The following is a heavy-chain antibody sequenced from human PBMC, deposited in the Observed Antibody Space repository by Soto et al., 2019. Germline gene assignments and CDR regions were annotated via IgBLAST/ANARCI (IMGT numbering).Heavy chain of an antibody. CDR3: TRSAGSGGVMGGFDY. CDR2: TIPALETT. D-gene: IGHD3-16*01. CDR1: GGTFNMYA. V-gene: IGHV1-69*01. Sequence: QVQLVQSGAELKKPGSAVKVSCKASGGTFNMYAMNWVRQAPGQGPEWMGGTIPALETTNYAQKFQGRVTITVDESTNTAYLSLSSLTDDDTAVYYCTRSAGSGGVMGGFDYWGQGTLVGVSS. J-gene: IGHJ4*02.